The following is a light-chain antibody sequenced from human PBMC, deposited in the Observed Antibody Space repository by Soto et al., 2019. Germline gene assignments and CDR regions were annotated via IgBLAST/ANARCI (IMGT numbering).Light chain of an antibody. CDR3: SSYAGSNNYV. J-gene: IGLJ1*01. V-gene: IGLV2-8*01. CDR2: EVS. Sequence: QSALTQPPSASGSPGQSVTISCTGTSSDVGGYNYVSWYQQHPGKAPKLMIYEVSKRPSGVPDRFSGSKSGNTAXLTVSGLQAEDEADYYCSSYAGSNNYVFGTGTKLTVL. CDR1: SSDVGGYNY.